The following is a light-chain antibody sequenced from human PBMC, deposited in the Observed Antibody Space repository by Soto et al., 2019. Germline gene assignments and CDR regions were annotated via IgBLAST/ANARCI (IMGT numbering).Light chain of an antibody. V-gene: IGKV3-15*01. CDR1: QSVSSN. Sequence: EIVMTQSPATLSASPGERATLSCRASQSVSSNLAWYQQKPGQAPRLLIYGASTRATGIPARFSGSGSGTEFTLTISSLQSEDFAVYYCQQYNNWLTWTFGQGTKV. CDR3: QQYNNWLTWT. J-gene: IGKJ1*01. CDR2: GAS.